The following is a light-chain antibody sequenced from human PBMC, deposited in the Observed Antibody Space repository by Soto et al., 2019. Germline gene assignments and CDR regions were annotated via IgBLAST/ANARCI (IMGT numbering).Light chain of an antibody. CDR2: DAS. Sequence: DIQMTQSPSPLSASVGYIVTISCQASQVISKFLNWYQQRPGKAPKLLIDDASNLQTGVPLRFSGSGSGTDFTFTISRLQPEDIATYYCQQYENLPTFGQGTRLEIK. CDR3: QQYENLPT. CDR1: QVISKF. J-gene: IGKJ5*01. V-gene: IGKV1-33*01.